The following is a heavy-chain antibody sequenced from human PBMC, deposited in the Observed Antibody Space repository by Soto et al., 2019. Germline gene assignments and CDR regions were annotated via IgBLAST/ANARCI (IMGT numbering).Heavy chain of an antibody. V-gene: IGHV4-39*01. CDR1: GGSISSSSYY. J-gene: IGHJ4*02. CDR3: ARYGTMARGESFGS. Sequence: QLQLQESGPGLVKPSETLSLTCTVSGGSISSSSYYWGWIRQPPGKGLEWIGSIYYSGSTYYNPSVKSRVTISVDTSKHEFSLKLSSVTAAVTAVEYCARYGTMARGESFGSWGQGTLVTGSS. D-gene: IGHD3-10*01. CDR2: IYYSGST.